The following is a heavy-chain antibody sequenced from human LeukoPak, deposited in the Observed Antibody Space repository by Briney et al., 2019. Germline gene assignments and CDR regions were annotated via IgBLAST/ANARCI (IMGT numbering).Heavy chain of an antibody. Sequence: PGGSLRLSCAASGFTFSNYMMHWVRQAPGKGLVWVSRIKSDGITITYADSVKGRFTISRDNAKNTLYLQMNSLRAEDTAVYYCAREYMGFDYWGQGTLVTVSS. CDR1: GFTFSNYM. J-gene: IGHJ4*02. D-gene: IGHD1-14*01. CDR3: AREYMGFDY. CDR2: IKSDGITI. V-gene: IGHV3-74*01.